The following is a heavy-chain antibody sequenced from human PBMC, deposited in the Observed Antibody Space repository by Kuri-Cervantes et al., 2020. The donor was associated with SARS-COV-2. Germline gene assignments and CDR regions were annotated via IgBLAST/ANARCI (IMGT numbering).Heavy chain of an antibody. CDR1: GGSISRYY. V-gene: IGHV4-4*07. J-gene: IGHJ4*02. Sequence: SETLSLTCTVSGGSISRYYWSWIRQPAGKGLEWIGRIYTSGRTNYNPSLKSRVTISVDTSKNQFSLKLSSVTAADTAVYYCAKTPALQGNDYWGQGTLVTVSS. D-gene: IGHD5-24*01. CDR2: IYTSGRT. CDR3: AKTPALQGNDY.